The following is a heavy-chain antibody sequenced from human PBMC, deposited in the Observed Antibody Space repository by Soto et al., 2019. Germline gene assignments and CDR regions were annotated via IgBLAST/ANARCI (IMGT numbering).Heavy chain of an antibody. CDR1: GGALGSSA. V-gene: IGHV1-69*06. CDR3: AREGRNSVSAFDF. Sequence: WKESGGALGSSASSWVRQAPGQGLEWMGGIIPIFGTANYAQKFQGRVTITADKSTSTAYVELSSLRSEDTAVSYCAREGRNSVSAFDFRGQGTLVTGSS. J-gene: IGHJ4*02. CDR2: IIPIFGTA.